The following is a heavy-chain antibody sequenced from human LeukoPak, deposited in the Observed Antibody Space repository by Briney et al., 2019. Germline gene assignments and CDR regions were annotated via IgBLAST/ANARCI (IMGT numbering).Heavy chain of an antibody. D-gene: IGHD6-19*01. CDR1: GFTFSSYA. Sequence: PGGSLRLSCAASGFTFSSYAMSWVRQAPGKGLEWVSAISGSGGSTYYADSVKGRFTISRDNSKNTLYLQMNSLRAEDTAVYYCARDPAVAGTAFDIWGQGTMVTVSS. CDR3: ARDPAVAGTAFDI. J-gene: IGHJ3*02. CDR2: ISGSGGST. V-gene: IGHV3-23*01.